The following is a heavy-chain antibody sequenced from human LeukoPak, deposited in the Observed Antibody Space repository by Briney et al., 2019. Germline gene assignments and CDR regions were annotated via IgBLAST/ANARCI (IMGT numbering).Heavy chain of an antibody. Sequence: ETLSLTCTVSGASISTYFWTWIRQPAGKGLEWIGRIYPNGAINYNPSLKSRVTMSVDTSKNQFSLKLISVTAADTAVYYCAREYGDQGTRNFDYWGQGGLVTVSS. D-gene: IGHD4-17*01. CDR2: IYPNGAI. J-gene: IGHJ4*02. V-gene: IGHV4-4*07. CDR1: GASISTYF. CDR3: AREYGDQGTRNFDY.